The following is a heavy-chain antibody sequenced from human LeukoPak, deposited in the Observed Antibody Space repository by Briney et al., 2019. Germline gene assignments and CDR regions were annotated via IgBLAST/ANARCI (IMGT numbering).Heavy chain of an antibody. CDR2: ISCDGTYK. CDR1: GFTFSSYA. J-gene: IGHJ3*02. V-gene: IGHV3-30*04. CDR3: AKPWTSQGTGAFDI. Sequence: PGGSLRLSCEASGFTFSSYAIHWVRQAPGKGLAWVGVISCDGTYKYYADSVKGRFTISRDNSNNTLYLQMNSLRPENTAVYFCAKPWTSQGTGAFDIWGQGTLVTVSS. D-gene: IGHD3-10*01.